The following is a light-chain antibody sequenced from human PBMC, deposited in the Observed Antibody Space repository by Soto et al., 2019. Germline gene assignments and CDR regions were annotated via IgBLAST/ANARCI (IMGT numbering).Light chain of an antibody. CDR2: DTT. Sequence: QAVVTQEPSLTVSPGGTVTLTCGSSTGAVTNGHYPYWFQQKPGQAPRTLIYDTTNRHSWTPARFSGSLLGGKAALTLSSAQPEDEAECYCLLSYNGPYVFGTGTKVTVL. CDR3: LLSYNGPYV. V-gene: IGLV7-46*01. CDR1: TGAVTNGHY. J-gene: IGLJ1*01.